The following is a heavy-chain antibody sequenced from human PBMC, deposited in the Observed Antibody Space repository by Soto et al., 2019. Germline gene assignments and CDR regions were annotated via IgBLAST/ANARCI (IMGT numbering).Heavy chain of an antibody. CDR2: ISSSSSTI. Sequence: PGGSVRLSCAASGFTFSSYSMNWVRQAPGKGLEWVSYISSSSSTIYYADSVKGRFTISRDNAKNSLYLQMNSLRAEDTAVYYCASPFDPWGQGTLVTVSS. CDR1: GFTFSSYS. V-gene: IGHV3-48*01. J-gene: IGHJ5*02. CDR3: ASPFDP.